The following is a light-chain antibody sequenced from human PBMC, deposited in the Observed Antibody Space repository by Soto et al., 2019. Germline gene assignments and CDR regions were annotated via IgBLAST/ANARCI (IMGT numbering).Light chain of an antibody. CDR3: SSYTSSSTRV. CDR2: DVS. V-gene: IGLV2-14*01. Sequence: QSVLTQPASVSGSPGQSIPLSCTGTSSDVGGYNYVSWYQQHPGKAPKLMIYDVSNRPSGVSNRFSGSKSGNTASLTISGLQAEDEADYYCSSYTSSSTRVFGGGTKLTVL. J-gene: IGLJ2*01. CDR1: SSDVGGYNY.